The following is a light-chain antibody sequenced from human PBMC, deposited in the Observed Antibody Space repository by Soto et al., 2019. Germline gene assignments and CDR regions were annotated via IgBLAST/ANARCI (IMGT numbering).Light chain of an antibody. CDR1: QSISSW. CDR2: DAS. V-gene: IGKV1-5*01. CDR3: QQYNSYPLT. J-gene: IGKJ1*01. Sequence: MQRVQSPSALSASVRDRVTITCRASQSISSWLAWYQQKPGKAPKLLIYDASSLESGVPSRFSGSGSGTEFTLTISSLQPDDFATYYCQQYNSYPLTFGQGTKVDI.